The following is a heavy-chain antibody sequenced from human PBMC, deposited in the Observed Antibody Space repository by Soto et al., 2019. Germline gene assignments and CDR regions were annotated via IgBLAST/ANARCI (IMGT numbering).Heavy chain of an antibody. J-gene: IGHJ4*02. CDR3: AREHSGYDLGLGY. CDR1: GFTVSSSY. CDR2: LYGGGRT. D-gene: IGHD5-12*01. Sequence: GSLRRSCAVSGFTVSSSYMSWVRQAPGKGLECVSVLYGGGRTFYADSVRGRFTISRDNSKNTLYLQMSSLRADDTAVYYCAREHSGYDLGLGYWGRGTPVTVSS. V-gene: IGHV3-53*01.